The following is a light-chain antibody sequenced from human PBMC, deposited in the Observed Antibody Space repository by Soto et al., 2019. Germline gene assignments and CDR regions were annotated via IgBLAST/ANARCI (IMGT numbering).Light chain of an antibody. J-gene: IGLJ1*01. Sequence: QSALTQPPSVSAAPGQKVTISCSGGTSNVGKHYVSWYQQLPGTAPKLLIYDDDKRPSGIPDRFSGSKSGTSVTLGITGLQTGDEAEYYCGAWDSSRSAYVFGTGTKRTVL. CDR1: TSNVGKHY. CDR2: DDD. V-gene: IGLV1-51*01. CDR3: GAWDSSRSAYV.